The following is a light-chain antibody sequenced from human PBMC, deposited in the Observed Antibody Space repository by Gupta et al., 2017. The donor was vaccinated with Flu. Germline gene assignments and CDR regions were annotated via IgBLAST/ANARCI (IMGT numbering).Light chain of an antibody. V-gene: IGKV2-30*01. CDR2: EVS. CDR1: SNGSTN. Sequence: SNGSTNLEWYQQKPGQPPRRLIYEVSNRDTGIPARFSGSGSGTDFTLNISSVQAEDVAVYYCKQDTHWPPFTFGRGTKVEIK. CDR3: KQDTHWPPFT. J-gene: IGKJ1*01.